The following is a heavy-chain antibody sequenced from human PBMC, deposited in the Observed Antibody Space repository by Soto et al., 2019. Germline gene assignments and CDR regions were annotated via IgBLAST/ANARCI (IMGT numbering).Heavy chain of an antibody. CDR1: GGSFSGYY. J-gene: IGHJ4*02. D-gene: IGHD2-2*01. CDR2: INHSGST. CDR3: ARGRSPGQYQLLCHFDY. Sequence: PSETLSLTCAVYGGSFSGYYWSWIRQPPGKGLEWIGEINHSGSTNYNPSLKSRVTISVDTSKNQFSLKLSSVTAADTAVYYCARGRSPGQYQLLCHFDYWGQGTLVTVSS. V-gene: IGHV4-34*01.